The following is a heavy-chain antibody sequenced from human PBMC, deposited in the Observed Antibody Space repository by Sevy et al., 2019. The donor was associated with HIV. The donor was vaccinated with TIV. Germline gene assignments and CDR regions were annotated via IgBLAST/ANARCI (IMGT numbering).Heavy chain of an antibody. D-gene: IGHD3-3*01. Sequence: GGSLRLSCAASGFTFSNYAMSWVSQAPGKGLESVSGISGSGGRTHYADSVKGRFTISRDNSKNTLYLQMNSLRAEDTAVYYCTKVDFGGEGGFDLWGQGTMVTVSS. J-gene: IGHJ3*01. CDR1: GFTFSNYA. CDR2: ISGSGGRT. V-gene: IGHV3-23*01. CDR3: TKVDFGGEGGFDL.